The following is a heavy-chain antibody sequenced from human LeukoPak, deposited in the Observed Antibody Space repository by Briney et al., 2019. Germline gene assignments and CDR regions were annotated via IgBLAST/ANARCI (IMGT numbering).Heavy chain of an antibody. J-gene: IGHJ3*02. CDR3: ARDISLPNYDGFDI. D-gene: IGHD5-24*01. CDR2: ISGSGGNT. CDR1: PSTPPTHA. Sequence: GGSLRLSCAPPPSTPPTHAMSWVRQAPGKGLEWVSGISGSGGNTYYADSVKGRFTISRDDAKNSLSLQMNSLRAEDTAVYYCARDISLPNYDGFDIWGQGTMVTVSS. V-gene: IGHV3-23*01.